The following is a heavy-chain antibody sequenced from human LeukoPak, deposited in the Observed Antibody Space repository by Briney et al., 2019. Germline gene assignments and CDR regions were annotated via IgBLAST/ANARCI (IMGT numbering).Heavy chain of an antibody. Sequence: GASVKVSCKASGYTFTGYYMHWVRQAPGQGLEWMGWINPNSGGTNYAQKFQGRVTMTRDTSISTAYMELSRLRSDDTAVYYCARDLPTTVTTPYYCGMDVWGQGTTVTVSS. J-gene: IGHJ6*02. CDR2: INPNSGGT. D-gene: IGHD4-17*01. V-gene: IGHV1-2*02. CDR3: ARDLPTTVTTPYYCGMDV. CDR1: GYTFTGYY.